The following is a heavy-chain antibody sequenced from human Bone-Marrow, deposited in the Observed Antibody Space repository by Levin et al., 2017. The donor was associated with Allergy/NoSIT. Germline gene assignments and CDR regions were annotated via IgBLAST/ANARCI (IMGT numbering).Heavy chain of an antibody. Sequence: GESLKISCAASGFTFSNAWMSWVRQAPGKGLEWVGRIKSKTDGGTTDYAAPVKGRFTISRDDSKNTLYLQMNSLKTEDTAVYYCTTDKGGYCSSTSCPGVGAWGQGTLVTVSS. J-gene: IGHJ5*02. D-gene: IGHD2-2*01. CDR1: GFTFSNAW. CDR2: IKSKTDGGTT. V-gene: IGHV3-15*01. CDR3: TTDKGGYCSSTSCPGVGA.